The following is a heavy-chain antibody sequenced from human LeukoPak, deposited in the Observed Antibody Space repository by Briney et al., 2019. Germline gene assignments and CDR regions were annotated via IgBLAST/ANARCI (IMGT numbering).Heavy chain of an antibody. CDR2: ISGSGVST. J-gene: IGHJ4*02. CDR3: AKVEQTRYYDILTGYYSVRYFDY. V-gene: IGHV3-23*01. CDR1: GFTFSSYA. D-gene: IGHD3-9*01. Sequence: PGGSLRLSCAASGFTFSSYAMSWVRQAPGRGLEWVSAISGSGVSTYYADSVKGRFTISRDNSKNTLYLQMNSLRAEDTAVYYCAKVEQTRYYDILTGYYSVRYFDYWGQGTLVTVSS.